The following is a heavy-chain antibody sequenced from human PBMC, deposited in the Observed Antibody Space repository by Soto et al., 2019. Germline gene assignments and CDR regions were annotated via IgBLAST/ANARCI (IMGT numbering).Heavy chain of an antibody. V-gene: IGHV3-23*01. J-gene: IGHJ4*02. D-gene: IGHD3-22*01. CDR1: GFPFSSYA. Sequence: GGSLRLSCAASGFPFSSYAMSWVRQAPGKGLEWVSAISGSGGSTYYADSVKGRFTISRDNSKNTLYLQMNSLRAEDTAVYYCATDRYYYDKGDFDYWGQGTLVTVSS. CDR2: ISGSGGST. CDR3: ATDRYYYDKGDFDY.